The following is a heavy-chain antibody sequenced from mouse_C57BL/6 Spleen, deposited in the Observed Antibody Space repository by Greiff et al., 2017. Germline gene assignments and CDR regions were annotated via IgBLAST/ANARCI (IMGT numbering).Heavy chain of an antibody. Sequence: QVQLQQSGPELVKPGASVKISCKASGYAFSSSWMNWVKQRPGKGLEWIGRIYPGDGDTNYNGKFKGKATLTADKSSSTAYMQLSSLTSEDSAVYFCARSTDYYGSSHWYVDVWGTGTTVTVSS. V-gene: IGHV1-82*01. CDR1: GYAFSSSW. CDR3: ARSTDYYGSSHWYVDV. D-gene: IGHD1-1*01. J-gene: IGHJ1*03. CDR2: IYPGDGDT.